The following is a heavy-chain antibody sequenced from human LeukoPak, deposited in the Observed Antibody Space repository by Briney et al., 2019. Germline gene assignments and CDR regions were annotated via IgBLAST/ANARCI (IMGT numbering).Heavy chain of an antibody. CDR2: INPNGGST. J-gene: IGHJ4*02. Sequence: ASVMLSCKAFGYTFTSYYMHWVRQDPGQGLEWMGIINPNGGSTSYAQKFQGRVTMTRDTSTSTVYMELSSLSSEDTAVYYCARGPALGAPAAAFDYWGQGTLVTVSS. V-gene: IGHV1-46*01. CDR1: GYTFTSYY. CDR3: ARGPALGAPAAAFDY. D-gene: IGHD2-2*01.